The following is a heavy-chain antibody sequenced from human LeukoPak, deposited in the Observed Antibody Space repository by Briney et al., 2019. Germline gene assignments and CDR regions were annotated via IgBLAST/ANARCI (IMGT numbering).Heavy chain of an antibody. J-gene: IGHJ4*02. V-gene: IGHV3-7*01. CDR1: GFTFSSYW. CDR3: VRDHAFWSGSLPHYFDY. D-gene: IGHD3-3*01. Sequence: GGSLRLSCAASGFTFSSYWMSWVRQAPGKGLEWVANIKQDGSEKYYVDSVKGRFTISRDNAKKSPFLQMDSLRAEDTAVYYCVRDHAFWSGSLPHYFDYWGQGTLVTVSS. CDR2: IKQDGSEK.